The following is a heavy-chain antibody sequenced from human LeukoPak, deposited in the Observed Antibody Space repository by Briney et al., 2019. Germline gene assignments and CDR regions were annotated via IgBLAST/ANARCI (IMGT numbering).Heavy chain of an antibody. CDR2: INSDGTTT. D-gene: IGHD5-12*01. CDR3: AVSNGGYGP. Sequence: GGSLGLSCASSAFNFTAYWMHWVRQDPRQGLLWVARINSDGTTTNYADSVKGRFTISRDNAKDTLFLQMDSLRAEGTAVYFCAVSNGGYGPWGQGALVTVSS. V-gene: IGHV3-74*01. J-gene: IGHJ5*02. CDR1: AFNFTAYW.